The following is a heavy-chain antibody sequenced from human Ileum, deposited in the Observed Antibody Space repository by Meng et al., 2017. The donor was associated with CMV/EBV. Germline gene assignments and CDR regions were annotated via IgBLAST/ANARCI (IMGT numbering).Heavy chain of an antibody. D-gene: IGHD2-2*02. J-gene: IGHJ4*02. Sequence: FTVSSTYMSWVRQAPGKGLEWVSVIYSGGSTYYADSVKGRFTISRDNSKNTLYLQMNSLRAEDTAVYYCAVGLYCSSTSCYRTPFDYWGQGTLVTVSS. CDR1: FTVSSTY. CDR2: IYSGGST. CDR3: AVGLYCSSTSCYRTPFDY. V-gene: IGHV3-66*02.